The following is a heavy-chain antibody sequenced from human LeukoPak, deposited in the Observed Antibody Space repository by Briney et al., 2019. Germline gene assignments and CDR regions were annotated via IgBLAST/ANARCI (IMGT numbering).Heavy chain of an antibody. CDR2: ISGSGGST. CDR1: GFTFSSYA. J-gene: IGHJ4*02. CDR3: AKEYYYGSGSYSDY. V-gene: IGHV3-23*01. Sequence: PGGSLRLSCAASGFTFSSYAMSWVRQAPGKGLEWVSAISGSGGSTYYADSVKGRFTISRDNSKNTLYLQMDSLRAEDTAVYYCAKEYYYGSGSYSDYWGQGTLVTVSS. D-gene: IGHD3-10*01.